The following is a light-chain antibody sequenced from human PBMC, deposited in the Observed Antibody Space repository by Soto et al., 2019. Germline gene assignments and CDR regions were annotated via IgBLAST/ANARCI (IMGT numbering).Light chain of an antibody. V-gene: IGKV1-27*01. CDR2: SAS. J-gene: IGKJ3*01. Sequence: DIPMTQSPSSLSASVGDRVTITCRASQGISNYLAWYQQRPGKVPKLLIYSASVLQSGVPARFSGSGSGTGFTLTISSLQPEDVATYYCQKYNSAPWTFGPGTKVEIK. CDR3: QKYNSAPWT. CDR1: QGISNY.